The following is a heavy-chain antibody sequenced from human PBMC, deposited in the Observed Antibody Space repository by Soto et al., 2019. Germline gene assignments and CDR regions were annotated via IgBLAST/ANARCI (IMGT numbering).Heavy chain of an antibody. CDR1: GFTFDNYG. V-gene: IGHV3-30*18. D-gene: IGHD2-15*01. CDR2: ISYDGSKK. J-gene: IGHJ6*02. Sequence: ESGGGVVQPGRSLRLSCAASGFTFDNYGLHWVRQAPGKGLEWVAVISYDGSKKFYADSVTGRFTISRDNSKNTLYLQMNTLRVEDTAMYYCAKDLDVVVVVTATRGLDVWGQRTTVTVSS. CDR3: AKDLDVVVVVTATRGLDV.